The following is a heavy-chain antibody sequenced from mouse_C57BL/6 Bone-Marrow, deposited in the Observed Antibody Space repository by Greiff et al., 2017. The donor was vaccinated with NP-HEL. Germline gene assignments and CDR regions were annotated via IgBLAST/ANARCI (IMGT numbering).Heavy chain of an antibody. CDR3: ARPNWFYAMDY. CDR1: GFTFSDYY. V-gene: IGHV5-12*01. D-gene: IGHD4-1*01. Sequence: EVKVEESGGGLVQPGGSLKLSCAASGFTFSDYYMYWVRQTPEKRLEWVAYISNGGGSTYYPDTVKGRFTISRDNAKNTLYLQMSRLKSEDTAMYYCARPNWFYAMDYWGQGTSVTVSS. CDR2: ISNGGGST. J-gene: IGHJ4*01.